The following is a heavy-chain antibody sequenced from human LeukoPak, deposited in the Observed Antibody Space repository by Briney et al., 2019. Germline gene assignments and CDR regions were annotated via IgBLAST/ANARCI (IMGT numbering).Heavy chain of an antibody. D-gene: IGHD1-7*01. Sequence: PGGSLRLSCAASGFTFSSYGMNWVRQAPGKGLEWVSYISSSGSTIYYADSVKGRFTISRDNSKNTLFLQMNSLRAEDTAVYYCAKGTRWFDPWGQGTLVTVSS. V-gene: IGHV3-48*03. CDR2: ISSSGSTI. CDR1: GFTFSSYG. CDR3: AKGTRWFDP. J-gene: IGHJ5*02.